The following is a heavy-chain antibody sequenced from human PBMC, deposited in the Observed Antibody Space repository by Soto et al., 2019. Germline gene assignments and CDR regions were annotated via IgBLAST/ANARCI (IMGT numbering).Heavy chain of an antibody. CDR2: INQSGST. CDR3: AGGPSRGDY. V-gene: IGHV4-34*01. J-gene: IGHJ4*02. CDR1: GGSFSGYY. Sequence: QVQLQQWGAGLLKPSETLSLTCAVYGGSFSGYYWSWIRQPPGKGLEWIGEINQSGSTNYNPSLKRRVTISVDTSKNQFSLKLSAVTAADTTVYYCAGGPSRGDYWGQGTLVTVSS.